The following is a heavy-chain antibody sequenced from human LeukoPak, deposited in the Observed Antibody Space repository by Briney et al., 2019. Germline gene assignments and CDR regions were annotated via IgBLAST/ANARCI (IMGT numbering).Heavy chain of an antibody. D-gene: IGHD6-13*01. V-gene: IGHV3-74*01. J-gene: IGHJ2*01. CDR3: AREERYSSSWYPWYFDL. Sequence: GGSLRLSCAASGFTFSSYWMHWVRQAPGKGLVWVSRINTDGSSTSYADSVKGRSTISRDNAKNTLYLQMNSLRAEDTAVYYCAREERYSSSWYPWYFDLWGRGTLVTVSS. CDR2: INTDGSST. CDR1: GFTFSSYW.